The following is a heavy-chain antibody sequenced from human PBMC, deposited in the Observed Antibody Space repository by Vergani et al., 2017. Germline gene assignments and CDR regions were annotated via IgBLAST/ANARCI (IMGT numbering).Heavy chain of an antibody. CDR2: IYYSGST. Sequence: QVQLQESGPGLVKPSETLSLTCTVSNDSVSNTFYYWGWIRQTPGKGLEWIGSIYYSGSTYYNPSLESRVTMSVDTSKSQFSLKLSSVTAADTAVYYCTRHCAVVAANNWFYPWGQGTLVTVSS. V-gene: IGHV4-39*01. J-gene: IGHJ5*01. D-gene: IGHD2-15*01. CDR1: NDSVSNTFYY. CDR3: TRHCAVVAANNWFYP.